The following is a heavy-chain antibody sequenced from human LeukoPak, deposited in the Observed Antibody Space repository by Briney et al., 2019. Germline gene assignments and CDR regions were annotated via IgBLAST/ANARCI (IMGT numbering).Heavy chain of an antibody. CDR3: ARDSRSGYIKATLDI. J-gene: IGHJ3*02. V-gene: IGHV4-59*01. D-gene: IGHD3-22*01. Sequence: SETLSLTCTVSGGSISSYYWSWIRQPPGKGLEWIGYIYYSGSTNYNPSLKSRVTISVDTSKNQFSLKLSSVTAADTAVYYCARDSRSGYIKATLDIWGQGTMVTVSS. CDR1: GGSISSYY. CDR2: IYYSGST.